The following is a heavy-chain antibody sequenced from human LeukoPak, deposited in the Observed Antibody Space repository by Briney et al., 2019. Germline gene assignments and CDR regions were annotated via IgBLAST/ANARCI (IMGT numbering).Heavy chain of an antibody. CDR3: ARDFEWELNDAFDI. D-gene: IGHD1-26*01. Sequence: PGGSLRLSCAASGFTFSSYWMRWVRQAPGKGLVWVSRINSDGSSTSYADSVKGRFTISRDNAKNTLYLQMNSLRAEDTAVYYCARDFEWELNDAFDIWGQGTMVTVSS. CDR1: GFTFSSYW. J-gene: IGHJ3*02. CDR2: INSDGSST. V-gene: IGHV3-74*01.